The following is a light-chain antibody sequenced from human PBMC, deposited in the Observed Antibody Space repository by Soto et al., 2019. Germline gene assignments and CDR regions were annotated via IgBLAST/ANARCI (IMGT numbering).Light chain of an antibody. J-gene: IGLJ1*01. CDR2: GNS. CDR1: SSNIGAGYD. V-gene: IGLV1-40*01. CDR3: QSYDSILYV. Sequence: QSVLTQPPSVSGAPGQRVTISCTGSSSNIGAGYDVHWYQQLPGTAPKLLIYGNSNRPSGVPDRFSGSKSGTSASLAITGLQAEDEADYYGQSYDSILYVFGTGTKLTVL.